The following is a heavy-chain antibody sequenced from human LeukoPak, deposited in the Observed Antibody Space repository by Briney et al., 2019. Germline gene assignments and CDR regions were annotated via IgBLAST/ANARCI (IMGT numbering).Heavy chain of an antibody. J-gene: IGHJ4*02. CDR1: GYTFTSYA. D-gene: IGHD2-2*01. CDR3: ARGSRSSTSCYLNY. Sequence: ASVKVSCKASGYTFTSYAMHWVRQAPGQRLEWMGWINAGNGNTKYSQKFQGRVTITRDTSASTAYMELSSLRSEDTAVYYCARGSRSSTSCYLNYWGQGTLVTVSS. CDR2: INAGNGNT. V-gene: IGHV1-3*01.